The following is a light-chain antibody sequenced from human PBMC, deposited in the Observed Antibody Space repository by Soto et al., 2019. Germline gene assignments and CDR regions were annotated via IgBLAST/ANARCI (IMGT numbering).Light chain of an antibody. CDR3: QQYDSYPWT. V-gene: IGKV1-5*03. CDR2: KAS. Sequence: DIQMTQSPSTLSASVGDRVTITCRASQSISSWLAWYQQKPGKAPKLLIYKASSLDSGVPSTFSGSGSGTEFTLTISSLQPDDIAIYFCQQYDSYPWTFGQGTKVEIK. CDR1: QSISSW. J-gene: IGKJ1*01.